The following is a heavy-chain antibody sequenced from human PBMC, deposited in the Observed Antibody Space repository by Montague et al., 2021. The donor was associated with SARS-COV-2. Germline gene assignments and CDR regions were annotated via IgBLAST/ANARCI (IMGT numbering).Heavy chain of an antibody. Sequence: PELVKPTQTLTLTCAFSGFSLNTSGMCVSWIRQPPGKALEWLALIDWDEDQYYSTSLKTRLTISKDTSKNQVVLTITNMDPIDTATYYCARSYGDYRDSYFDYWGQGTLVTVSS. D-gene: IGHD4-17*01. CDR2: IDWDEDQ. J-gene: IGHJ4*02. CDR3: ARSYGDYRDSYFDY. V-gene: IGHV2-70*01. CDR1: GFSLNTSGMC.